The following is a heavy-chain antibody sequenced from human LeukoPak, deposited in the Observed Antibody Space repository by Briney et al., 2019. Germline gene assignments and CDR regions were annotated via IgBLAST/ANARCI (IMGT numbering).Heavy chain of an antibody. CDR2: IKSKTDGGTT. CDR3: TTDLLWGTQWLVPSY. J-gene: IGHJ4*02. D-gene: IGHD6-19*01. V-gene: IGHV3-15*01. CDR1: GFTFRNAW. Sequence: GGSLRLSCAASGFTFRNAWMSWVRQAPGKGLEWVGRIKSKTDGGTTDYAAPVKGRFTISRDDAKNTLDLQMNSLKPEDTAVYYCTTDLLWGTQWLVPSYWGQGTLVTVSS.